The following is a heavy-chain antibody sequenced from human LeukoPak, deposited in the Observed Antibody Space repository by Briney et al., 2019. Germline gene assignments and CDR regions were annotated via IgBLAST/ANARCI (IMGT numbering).Heavy chain of an antibody. CDR3: ARELRLEYYYDSSGYFDY. CDR2: IRWNGGSE. J-gene: IGHJ4*02. Sequence: AGGSLRLSCAASGFTFDKYGMSWVRQTPGKGLEWVSGIRWNGGSEDYADSVKGRFTISRDNAKNSLYLQMNSLRAEDTALYYCARELRLEYYYDSSGYFDYWGQGTLVTVSS. CDR1: GFTFDKYG. V-gene: IGHV3-20*04. D-gene: IGHD3-22*01.